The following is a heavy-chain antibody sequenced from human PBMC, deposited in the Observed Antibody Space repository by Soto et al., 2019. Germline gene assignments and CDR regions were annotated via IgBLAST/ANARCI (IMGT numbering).Heavy chain of an antibody. D-gene: IGHD2-21*02. CDR3: ARDLWGYCGTDCYPLDV. V-gene: IGHV4-39*07. CDR1: GGSISSRGYY. J-gene: IGHJ6*02. Sequence: SETLSLTCTVSGGSISSRGYYWGWIRQPPGKGLEWIGTIYYSGSTYYNPSLKSRVTISVDTSKNQFSLKLNSVTAADTAVYYCARDLWGYCGTDCYPLDVWGQGTTVT. CDR2: IYYSGST.